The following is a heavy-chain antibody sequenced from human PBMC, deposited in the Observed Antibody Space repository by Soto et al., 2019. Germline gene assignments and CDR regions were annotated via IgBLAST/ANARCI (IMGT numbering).Heavy chain of an antibody. CDR3: ARRPTIPNWFDP. V-gene: IGHV3-21*01. D-gene: IGHD3-9*01. J-gene: IGHJ5*02. CDR1: GFTFSSYS. CDR2: ISSSSSYV. Sequence: GGSLRLSCAASGFTFSSYSMNWVRQAPGKGLEWVSSISSSSSYVYYADSVKGRFTISRDNAKNSLYLQMNSLRAEDTAVYYCARRPTIPNWFDPWGQGTLVTVSS.